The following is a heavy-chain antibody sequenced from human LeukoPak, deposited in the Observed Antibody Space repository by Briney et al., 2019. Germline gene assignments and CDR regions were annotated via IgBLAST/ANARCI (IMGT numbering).Heavy chain of an antibody. D-gene: IGHD3-3*01. Sequence: GGSLRLSCAASGFVFDDYAMTWVRQAPGKGLEWVSTVNWNGDSTGYADSVKGRFTISRDKVKNSLYLQMNSLRTEDTAVYYCASGEWLLPNWFDPWGQGTLVTVSS. V-gene: IGHV3-20*04. J-gene: IGHJ5*02. CDR2: VNWNGDST. CDR1: GFVFDDYA. CDR3: ASGEWLLPNWFDP.